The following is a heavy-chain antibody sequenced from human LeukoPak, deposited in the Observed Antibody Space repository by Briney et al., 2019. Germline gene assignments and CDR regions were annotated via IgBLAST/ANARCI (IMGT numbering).Heavy chain of an antibody. CDR3: ASAIVATISVDY. D-gene: IGHD5-12*01. V-gene: IGHV4-34*01. J-gene: IGHJ4*02. CDR1: GGSFSGYY. Sequence: SETLSLTCAVYGGSFSGYYWSWIHQPPGKGLEWIGEINHSGSTNYNPSLKSRVTISVDTSKNQFSLKLSSVTAADTAVYYCASAIVATISVDYWGQGTLVTVSS. CDR2: INHSGST.